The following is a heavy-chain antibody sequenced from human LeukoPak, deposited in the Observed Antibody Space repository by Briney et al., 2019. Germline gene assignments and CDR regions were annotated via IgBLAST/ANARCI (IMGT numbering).Heavy chain of an antibody. CDR1: GFTFSSYA. CDR2: ISSSGSTI. Sequence: GGSLRLSCAASGFTFSSYAMHWVRQAPGKGLEWVSYISSSGSTIYYADSVKGRFTISRDNAKNSLYLQMNSLRAEDTAVYYCARVGYYYGSGTKYMDVWGKRTTVTVSS. CDR3: ARVGYYYGSGTKYMDV. V-gene: IGHV3-48*04. J-gene: IGHJ6*03. D-gene: IGHD3-10*01.